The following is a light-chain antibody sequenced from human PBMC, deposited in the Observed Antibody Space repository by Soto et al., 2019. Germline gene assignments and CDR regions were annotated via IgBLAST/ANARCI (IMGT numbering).Light chain of an antibody. J-gene: IGLJ1*01. CDR1: SSDVGGYNY. CDR3: SSYTSSGTPFV. V-gene: IGLV2-14*01. CDR2: DVS. Sequence: QSVLTQPASVSGSPGQSITISCTGTSSDVGGYNYVSWYQQHPGKAPKLMIYDVSNRPSGVSNRFSCSKSGNTASLTISGLQAEDEADYYCSSYTSSGTPFVFGAGTKVTVL.